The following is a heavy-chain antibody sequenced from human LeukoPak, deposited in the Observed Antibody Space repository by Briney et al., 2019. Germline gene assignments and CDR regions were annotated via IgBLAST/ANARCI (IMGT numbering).Heavy chain of an antibody. D-gene: IGHD1-26*01. CDR1: GFTFSSYA. CDR2: ISGSGGST. V-gene: IGHV3-23*01. Sequence: GGSLRLSCAASGFTFSSYAVSWVRQAPGKGLEWVSAISGSGGSTYYADSVKGRFTISRDNSKNTMYLQMKSLRVEDTALYYCATISGNFDYLDYWGQGTLVTVST. J-gene: IGHJ4*02. CDR3: ATISGNFDYLDY.